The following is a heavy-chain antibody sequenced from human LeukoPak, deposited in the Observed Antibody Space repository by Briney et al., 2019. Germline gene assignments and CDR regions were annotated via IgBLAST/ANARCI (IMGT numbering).Heavy chain of an antibody. CDR3: ARGPYFPRTYYDFWSGYQLVPDDAFDI. CDR2: ISYDGSNK. V-gene: IGHV3-30*03. Sequence: PGRSLRLSCAASGFTFSSYGMHWVRQAPGKGLEWVAVISYDGSNKYYADSVKGRFTISRDNSKNTLSLQINSLRAEDTAVYYCARGPYFPRTYYDFWSGYQLVPDDAFDIWGQGTMVTVSS. J-gene: IGHJ3*02. CDR1: GFTFSSYG. D-gene: IGHD3-3*01.